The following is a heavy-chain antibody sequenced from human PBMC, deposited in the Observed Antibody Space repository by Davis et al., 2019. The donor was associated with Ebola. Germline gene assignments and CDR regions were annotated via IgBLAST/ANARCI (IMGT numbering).Heavy chain of an antibody. CDR1: GYTFTSYY. D-gene: IGHD1-26*01. CDR3: ARGGGSYSVDY. Sequence: AASVKVSCKASGYTFTSYYMHWVRQAPGQGLEWMGIINPSGGSTSYAQKFQGRVTMTRDTSTSTAYMELRSLRSDDTAVYYCARGGGSYSVDYWGQGTLVTVSS. CDR2: INPSGGST. V-gene: IGHV1-46*01. J-gene: IGHJ4*02.